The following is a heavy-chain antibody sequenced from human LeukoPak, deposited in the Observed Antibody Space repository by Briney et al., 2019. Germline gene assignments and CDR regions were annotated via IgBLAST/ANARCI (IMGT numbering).Heavy chain of an antibody. CDR1: GFPFSSYA. Sequence: GGSLRLSCAASGFPFSSYAMHWVRQAPGKGLEWVAVIWYDGSNKYYADSVKGRFTISRDNSKNTLYLQMNSLRAEDTAVYYCARELQGRQAVAGIEPYYWGQGTLVTVSS. J-gene: IGHJ4*02. CDR2: IWYDGSNK. D-gene: IGHD6-19*01. CDR3: ARELQGRQAVAGIEPYY. V-gene: IGHV3-33*08.